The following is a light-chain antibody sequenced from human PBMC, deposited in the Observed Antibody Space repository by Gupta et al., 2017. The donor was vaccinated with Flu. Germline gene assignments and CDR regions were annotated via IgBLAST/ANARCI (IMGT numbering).Light chain of an antibody. CDR2: ENN. J-gene: IGLJ2*01. Sequence: QPVFTQPPSLSAAPGQPVTISCTCSTSNIGYNYVSWYQPLPGTAPKLLMYENNKRPSGVPDRFSGSKSGTSATLGITGLQTGDEADYYCATWDTRLSGVVFGGGTTLTVL. V-gene: IGLV1-51*02. CDR3: ATWDTRLSGVV. CDR1: TSNIGYNY.